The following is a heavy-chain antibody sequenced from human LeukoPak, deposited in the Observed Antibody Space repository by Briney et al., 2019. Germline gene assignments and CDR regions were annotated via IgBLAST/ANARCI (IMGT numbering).Heavy chain of an antibody. CDR2: IYSGGST. V-gene: IGHV3-66*01. CDR1: GFTVSSNY. J-gene: IGHJ5*02. Sequence: GGSLRLSCAASGFTVSSNYMSWVRQAPGKGLEWVSVIYSGGSTYYAASVKGRFTISRDNSKNTLYLQMNSLRAEDTAVYYCARFWRELAAGTGTYNWFDPWGQGTLVTVSS. D-gene: IGHD6-13*01. CDR3: ARFWRELAAGTGTYNWFDP.